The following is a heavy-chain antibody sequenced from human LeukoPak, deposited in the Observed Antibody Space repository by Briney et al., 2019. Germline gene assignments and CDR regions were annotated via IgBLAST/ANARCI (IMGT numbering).Heavy chain of an antibody. Sequence: GESLKISCQGSGYRFTSYWIGRVRQLPGKGLEWMGIIDTGDSDTRYSTSFQGQVAISDDKSISTAYLQWSRLKASDTAMYYCARQVIQDWFDPWGQGTLVTVSS. CDR3: ARQVIQDWFDP. J-gene: IGHJ5*02. D-gene: IGHD2-21*01. CDR1: GYRFTSYW. V-gene: IGHV5-51*01. CDR2: IDTGDSDT.